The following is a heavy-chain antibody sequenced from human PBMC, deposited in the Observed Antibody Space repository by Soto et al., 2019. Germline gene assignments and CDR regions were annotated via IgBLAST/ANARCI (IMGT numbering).Heavy chain of an antibody. CDR2: IYYSGST. J-gene: IGHJ3*02. V-gene: IGHV4-59*01. CDR3: ARDSTRFTYYYDSSGSGRAFDI. CDR1: GGSISSYY. D-gene: IGHD3-22*01. Sequence: PSETLSLTYTVSGGSISSYYWSWIRQPPGKGLEWIGYIYYSGSTNYNPSLKSRVTISVDTSKNQFSLKLSSVTAADTAVYYCARDSTRFTYYYDSSGSGRAFDIWGQGTMVTVSS.